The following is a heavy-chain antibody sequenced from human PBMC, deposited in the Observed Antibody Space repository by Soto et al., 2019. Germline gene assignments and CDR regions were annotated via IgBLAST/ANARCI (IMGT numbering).Heavy chain of an antibody. D-gene: IGHD4-17*01. V-gene: IGHV2-5*01. CDR3: ARIAHFFEHDYFPP. CDR1: GFSLSTSGVA. CDR2: IYWHDDK. J-gene: IGHJ5*02. Sequence: QITLKASGPALVKPTQTLTLTCSVSGFSLSTSGVAVAWIRQHPGKALEWLALIYWHDDKRYSPSLKSRLTIAKDTSKSQVVLTLTAMDPVDTPTYYGARIAHFFEHDYFPPWGQGVLVTVSS.